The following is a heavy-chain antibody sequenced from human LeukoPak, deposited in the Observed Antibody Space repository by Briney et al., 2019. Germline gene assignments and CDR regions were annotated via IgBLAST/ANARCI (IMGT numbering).Heavy chain of an antibody. Sequence: SVKVSRKASGGTFSSHAISWVRQAPGQGLEWVGGIIPIFGTTNYAQKFQGRVTITTDESTSTGYMELRSLRSDDTAVYYCARGDSGYDYGFDNWGQGTLVTVSS. CDR3: ARGDSGYDYGFDN. D-gene: IGHD5-12*01. CDR1: GGTFSSHA. CDR2: IIPIFGTT. V-gene: IGHV1-69*05. J-gene: IGHJ4*02.